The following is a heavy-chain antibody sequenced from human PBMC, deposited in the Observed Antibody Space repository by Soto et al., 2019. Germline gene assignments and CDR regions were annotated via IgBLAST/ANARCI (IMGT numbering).Heavy chain of an antibody. CDR1: GYTFTSYA. Sequence: QVQLVQSGAEEKKPGASVKVSCKASGYTFTSYAMHWVRQAPGQRLEWMGWINAGNGNTKYSQKFQGRVTITRDTSASTADMELSSLRSEDTAVYYCARSIVVVTALDCWGQGTLVTVSS. D-gene: IGHD2-21*02. CDR3: ARSIVVVTALDC. CDR2: INAGNGNT. V-gene: IGHV1-3*05. J-gene: IGHJ4*02.